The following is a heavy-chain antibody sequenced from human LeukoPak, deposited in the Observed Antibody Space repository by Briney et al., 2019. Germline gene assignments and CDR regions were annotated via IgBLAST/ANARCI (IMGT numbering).Heavy chain of an antibody. V-gene: IGHV1-69*13. Sequence: EASVKVSCKASGGTFSRYAISGVRQAPGQGLEWMGGIIPIFGTANYAQKFQGRVTITPDEPTSTAYMELSSLRSEDTAVYYCARPAVAGLYYFDYWGQGTLVTVSS. CDR1: GGTFSRYA. CDR3: ARPAVAGLYYFDY. J-gene: IGHJ4*02. D-gene: IGHD6-19*01. CDR2: IIPIFGTA.